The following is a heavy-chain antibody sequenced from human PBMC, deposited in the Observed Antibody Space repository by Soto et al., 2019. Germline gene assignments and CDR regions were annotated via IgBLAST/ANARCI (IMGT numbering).Heavy chain of an antibody. CDR1: GFTFSSYW. J-gene: IGHJ5*02. V-gene: IGHV3-7*01. CDR3: ARDFTYYDILTGHNNWFDP. CDR2: IKQDGSEK. Sequence: EVQLVESGGGLVQPGGSLRLSCAASGFTFSSYWMSWVRQAPGKGLEWVANIKQDGSEKYYVDSVKGRFTISRDNAKNSLYLQMNSLRAEDTAVHYCARDFTYYDILTGHNNWFDPWGQGTLVTVSS. D-gene: IGHD3-9*01.